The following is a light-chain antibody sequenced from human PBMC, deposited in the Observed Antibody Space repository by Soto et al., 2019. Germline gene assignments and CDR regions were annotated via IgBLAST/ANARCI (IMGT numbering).Light chain of an antibody. CDR2: AAS. Sequence: EIVLTQSPATLSLSPGERATLSCRASPSVSRYLAWYQQKPGQAPRPLLYAASNRATGIPAGFSGRGSATDFTPTSSSLEPEDFAVYYCQQRSNWPPITFGQGTRLEIK. J-gene: IGKJ5*01. CDR3: QQRSNWPPIT. V-gene: IGKV3-11*01. CDR1: PSVSRY.